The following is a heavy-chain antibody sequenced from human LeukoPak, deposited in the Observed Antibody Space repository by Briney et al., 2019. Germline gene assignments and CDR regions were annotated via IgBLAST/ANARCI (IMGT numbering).Heavy chain of an antibody. V-gene: IGHV3-7*01. J-gene: IGHJ4*02. Sequence: GGSLRLSCAASGFTFSSYWMSWVRQAPGKGLEWVANIKQDGSEKYYVDSVKGRFTISRDNAKNSLYLQMNSLRAEDTAVYYCTRDRCSSTSCYIVDYWGQGTLVTVSS. D-gene: IGHD2-2*02. CDR1: GFTFSSYW. CDR2: IKQDGSEK. CDR3: TRDRCSSTSCYIVDY.